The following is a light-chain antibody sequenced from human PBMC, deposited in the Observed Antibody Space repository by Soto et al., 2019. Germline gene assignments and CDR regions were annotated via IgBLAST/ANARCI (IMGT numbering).Light chain of an antibody. CDR1: SSDVGGYNY. CDR3: SSYTSSSTLVYV. Sequence: QSALTQPASVPGSPGQSITISCTGTSSDVGGYNYVSWYQQHPGKAPKLMIYDVSNRPSGVSNRFSGSKSGNTASLTISGLQAEDEADYYCSSYTSSSTLVYVFGTGTKVTVL. J-gene: IGLJ1*01. CDR2: DVS. V-gene: IGLV2-14*01.